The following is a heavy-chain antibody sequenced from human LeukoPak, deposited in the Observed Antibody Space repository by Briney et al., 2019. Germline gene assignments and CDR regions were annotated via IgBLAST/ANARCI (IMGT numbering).Heavy chain of an antibody. J-gene: IGHJ6*02. Sequence: GGSLRLSCAASGFTFSSYSMNWVRQAPGKGLEWVSAISGSGGSTYYADSVKGRFTISRDNSKNTLYLQMNSLRAEDTAVYYCAKHVVPPPDGMDVWGQGTTVTVSS. CDR1: GFTFSSYS. V-gene: IGHV3-23*01. D-gene: IGHD2-2*01. CDR2: ISGSGGST. CDR3: AKHVVPPPDGMDV.